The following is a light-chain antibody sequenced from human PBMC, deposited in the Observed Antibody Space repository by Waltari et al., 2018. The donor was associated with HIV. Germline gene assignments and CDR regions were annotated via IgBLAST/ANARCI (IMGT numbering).Light chain of an antibody. CDR3: QQYYSVPYT. CDR2: WAS. J-gene: IGKJ2*01. V-gene: IGKV4-1*01. Sequence: DIVMTQSVDSLSVSLGESATITCKSSRSVFYKSDSRDYLAWYQQKEGQPPKLLIYWASSRESGVPERFTGTGSGTHFSLTIRSLQAEDVAVYFCQQYYSVPYTFGQGTKLEI. CDR1: RSVFYKSDSRDY.